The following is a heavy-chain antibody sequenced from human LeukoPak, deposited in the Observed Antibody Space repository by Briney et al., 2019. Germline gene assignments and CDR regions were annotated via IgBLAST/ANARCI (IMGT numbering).Heavy chain of an antibody. CDR1: GASITGYY. CDR2: IYTSGST. CDR3: ARNSGNFDY. D-gene: IGHD4-23*01. J-gene: IGHJ4*02. Sequence: PSETLSLTCSVSGASITGYYWSWIRQPAGKGLEWIGRIYTSGSTDYNPSLKSRVTISVDTSKNQFSLKLSSVTAADTAVYYCARNSGNFDYWGQGTLVTVSS. V-gene: IGHV4-4*07.